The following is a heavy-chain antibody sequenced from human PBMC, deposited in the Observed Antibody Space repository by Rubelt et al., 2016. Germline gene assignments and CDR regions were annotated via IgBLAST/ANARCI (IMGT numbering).Heavy chain of an antibody. V-gene: IGHV3-23*01. CDR2: ISGSGGST. D-gene: IGHD6-13*01. J-gene: IGHJ4*02. Sequence: VQLQLWGAGLLKPSETLSLTCAVSGGSLSGYSWSWVRQAPGKGLEWVSSISGSGGSTYSADSVKGRFTISRAISKNTLYLQMNSLRAEDTAVYYCAKGLLAAAGKFYVDYWGQGTLVTVSS. CDR3: AKGLLAAAGKFYVDY. CDR1: GGSLSGYS.